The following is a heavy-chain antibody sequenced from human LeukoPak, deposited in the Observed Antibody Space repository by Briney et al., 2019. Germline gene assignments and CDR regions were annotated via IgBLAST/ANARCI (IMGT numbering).Heavy chain of an antibody. J-gene: IGHJ4*02. V-gene: IGHV4-4*07. D-gene: IGHD2-2*01. CDR3: ARDHTREDIVVVPAAMGAYYFDY. Sequence: SETLSLTCTVSGGSISSYYWSWIRQPAGKGLEWIGRIYTSGSTNYNPSLKSRVTMSVDTSKNQFSLKLSSVTAADTAVYYCARDHTREDIVVVPAAMGAYYFDYWGQGTLVTVSS. CDR2: IYTSGST. CDR1: GGSISSYY.